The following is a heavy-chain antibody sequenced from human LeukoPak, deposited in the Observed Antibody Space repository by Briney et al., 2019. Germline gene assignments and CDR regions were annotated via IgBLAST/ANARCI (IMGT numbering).Heavy chain of an antibody. D-gene: IGHD3-22*01. CDR1: GVTFRTYL. V-gene: IGHV3-7*01. Sequence: GGSLRLSCAGSGVTFRTYLVTWVRASLGEGGERVATIKEDASEIYYADSVKGRFTISRDNAKNSQHLLMNRLIAEDTAMYYCARGSHYYDSSDPFLGYFDLWGRGTLVTVSS. J-gene: IGHJ2*01. CDR3: ARGSHYYDSSDPFLGYFDL. CDR2: IKEDASEI.